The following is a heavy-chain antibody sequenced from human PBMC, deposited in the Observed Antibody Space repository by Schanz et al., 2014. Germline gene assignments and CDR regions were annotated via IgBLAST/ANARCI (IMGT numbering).Heavy chain of an antibody. CDR3: ARALFGSGHGDV. CDR1: GYTLTAYY. V-gene: IGHV1-2*02. Sequence: QVQLVQSGAEVKKPGASVKVSCKASGYTLTAYYMHWVRQAPGQGLEWMGWINPDSGGTNYAQNFQGRVTMTKDTSINTVYMELSTLTSDDTAVYYCARALFGSGHGDVWGQGTTVTVSS. CDR2: INPDSGGT. J-gene: IGHJ6*02. D-gene: IGHD3-10*01.